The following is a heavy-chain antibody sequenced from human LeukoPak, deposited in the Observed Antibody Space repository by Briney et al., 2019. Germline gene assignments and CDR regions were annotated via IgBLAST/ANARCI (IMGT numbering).Heavy chain of an antibody. CDR1: GYTFTSYG. Sequence: GASVKVSCKASGYTFTSYGISWVRQAPGQGLEWMGWISAYNGNTNYAQKLQGRVTMTTDTSTSTAYMELRSLRSDDTAVYYCARVLWDYDFWSGYYSRGGRTWVVDYWGQGTLVTVSS. V-gene: IGHV1-18*01. CDR2: ISAYNGNT. J-gene: IGHJ4*02. D-gene: IGHD3-3*01. CDR3: ARVLWDYDFWSGYYSRGGRTWVVDY.